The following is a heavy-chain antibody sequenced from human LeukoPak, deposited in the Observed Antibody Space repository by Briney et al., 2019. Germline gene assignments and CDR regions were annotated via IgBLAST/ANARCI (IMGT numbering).Heavy chain of an antibody. CDR1: GSSINSHY. CDR2: VFNGGST. Sequence: PSETLPLTCSVSGSSINSHYWSWIRQSPGKGLEWIGYVFNGGSTNYNPSLKSRVTMSLDTSRDQFSLRLSSVTAADTAIYYCASRPADSTWYGVFDYWSQGTLVTVSS. J-gene: IGHJ4*02. CDR3: ASRPADSTWYGVFDY. D-gene: IGHD6-13*01. V-gene: IGHV4-59*11.